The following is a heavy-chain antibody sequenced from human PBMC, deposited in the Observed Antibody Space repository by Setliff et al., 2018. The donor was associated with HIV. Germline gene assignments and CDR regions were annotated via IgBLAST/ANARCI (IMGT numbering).Heavy chain of an antibody. CDR2: IHYNGIT. V-gene: IGHV4-31*03. CDR3: ARTKGGSKHGSFWDS. J-gene: IGHJ5*02. D-gene: IGHD3-10*01. Sequence: PSETLSLTCTVSGDSINTDGLYWTWIRQHPATSLEWIGYIHYNGITYYNPSLESRVSISVDLSKNQFSLKLNSVTVADTAVYYCARTKGGSKHGSFWDSWGQGILVTVSS. CDR1: GDSINTDGLY.